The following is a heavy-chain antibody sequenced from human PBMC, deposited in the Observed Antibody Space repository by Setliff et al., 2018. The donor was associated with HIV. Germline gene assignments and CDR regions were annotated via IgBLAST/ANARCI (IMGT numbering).Heavy chain of an antibody. CDR2: ISYDGSNK. CDR3: ARAVHSGWYYFDY. D-gene: IGHD6-19*01. V-gene: IGHV3-30*04. CDR1: GFTFSDYY. Sequence: GGSLRLSCAASGFTFSDYYMSWIRQAPGKGLEWVAVISYDGSNKYYADSLKGRFTISRDNAKNSLYLQMNSLRAEDTAVYYCARAVHSGWYYFDYWGQGTLVTVSS. J-gene: IGHJ4*02.